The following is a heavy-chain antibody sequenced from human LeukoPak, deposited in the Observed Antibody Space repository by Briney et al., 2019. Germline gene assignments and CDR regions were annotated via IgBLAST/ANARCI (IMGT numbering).Heavy chain of an antibody. CDR2: ISGSGGST. Sequence: PGGSLRLSCEASGFTFGTYVMSWVRQAPGKGLEWVSAISGSGGSTYCADSVKGRFTISRDNSKNTLFLQMNSLGAVDSAVYYCARGGLGGYDFLLDFWGQGTLVTVSS. CDR3: ARGGLGGYDFLLDF. CDR1: GFTFGTYV. V-gene: IGHV3-23*01. J-gene: IGHJ4*02. D-gene: IGHD3-3*01.